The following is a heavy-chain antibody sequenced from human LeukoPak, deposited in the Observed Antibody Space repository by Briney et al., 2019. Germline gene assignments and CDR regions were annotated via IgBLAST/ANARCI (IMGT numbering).Heavy chain of an antibody. Sequence: GGSLRRSGAAAGFTCSSYAMDWDRQGPGKGLEWGAGISYGGSNKYYADSVTGRFTISRDNSENTLYRQMNSLRAEDTAVYYRARDRAGGSLLYWGQGTLVTVSS. V-gene: IGHV3-30*01. CDR2: ISYGGSNK. CDR3: ARDRAGGSLLY. J-gene: IGHJ4*02. D-gene: IGHD1-26*01. CDR1: GFTCSSYA.